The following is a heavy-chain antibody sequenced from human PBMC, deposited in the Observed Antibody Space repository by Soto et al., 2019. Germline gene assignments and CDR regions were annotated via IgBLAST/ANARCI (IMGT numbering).Heavy chain of an antibody. CDR3: ARQNDSSGYGALSGYYYYYGMDV. J-gene: IGHJ6*02. CDR2: IYYSGST. D-gene: IGHD3-22*01. V-gene: IGHV4-39*01. Sequence: SETLSLTCTVSGGSISSSSYYWGWIRQPPGKGLEWIGSIYYSGSTYYNPSLKSRVTISVDTSKNQFSLKLSSVTAADTAVYYCARQNDSSGYGALSGYYYYYGMDVWGQGTTVTVSS. CDR1: GGSISSSSYY.